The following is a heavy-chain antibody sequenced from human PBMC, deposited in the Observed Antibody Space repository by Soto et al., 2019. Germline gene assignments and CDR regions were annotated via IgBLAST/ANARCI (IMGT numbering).Heavy chain of an antibody. D-gene: IGHD4-17*01. Sequence: PSETLSLTCSVSGGSISNSRDYWGWIRQPPGKGLEWIATIYYSGKTYYNPSLKSRVTISVDTSKNQFSLKLSSVTAADTAMYYCARHGERTIRSLNWFEPWGQGTLVTVSS. CDR1: GGSISNSRDY. J-gene: IGHJ5*02. V-gene: IGHV4-39*01. CDR3: ARHGERTIRSLNWFEP. CDR2: IYYSGKT.